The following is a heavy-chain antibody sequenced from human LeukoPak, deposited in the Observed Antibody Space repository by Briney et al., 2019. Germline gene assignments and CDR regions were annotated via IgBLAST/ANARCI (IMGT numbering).Heavy chain of an antibody. J-gene: IGHJ4*02. CDR3: VRRHDY. CDR1: GFYVNDNF. V-gene: IGHV3-53*01. CDR2: IYASGGA. Sequence: GGSLRLSCVASGFYVNDNFMLWIRQAPGQRLEWISIIYASGGAFHSESVKGRFSASRDTSKNTIFLQMNNLRAADTAMYYCVRRHDYWGQGTLVTVSS.